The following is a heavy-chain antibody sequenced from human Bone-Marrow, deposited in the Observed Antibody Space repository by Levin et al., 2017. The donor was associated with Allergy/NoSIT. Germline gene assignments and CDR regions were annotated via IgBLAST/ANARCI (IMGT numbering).Heavy chain of an antibody. CDR1: GLSFSNYD. D-gene: IGHD3-16*01. CDR2: ISSGSSHI. CDR3: ASWAMFYYDGSDFDYFYYGMDV. J-gene: IGHJ6*02. V-gene: IGHV3-21*06. Sequence: GGSLRLSCAASGLSFSNYDMNWVRQAPGKGLEWVSSISSGSSHIDYADSVKGRFTISRDKAKNSLYLQMNSLRLEDTAVYFCASWAMFYYDGSDFDYFYYGMDVWGQGTTVTVSS.